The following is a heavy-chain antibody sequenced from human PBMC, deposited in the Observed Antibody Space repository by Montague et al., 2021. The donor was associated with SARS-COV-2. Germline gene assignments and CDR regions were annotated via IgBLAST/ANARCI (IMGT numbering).Heavy chain of an antibody. D-gene: IGHD2-21*01. CDR2: INHSGST. V-gene: IGHV4-34*01. J-gene: IGHJ2*01. CDR1: GGSFSGYY. Sequence: SETLSLTCAVHGGSFSGYYWSWIRQPPGKGPQWIGEINHSGSTNYNPSLKSRVTISVDTSKNQFSLKLSSVTAADTAVYYCANVPPTISMILVVIAGAGWYLDVWGRGTLVTVSS. CDR3: ANVPPTISMILVVIAGAGWYLDV.